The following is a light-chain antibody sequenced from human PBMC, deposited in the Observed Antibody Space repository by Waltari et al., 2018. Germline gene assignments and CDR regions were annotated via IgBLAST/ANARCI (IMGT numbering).Light chain of an antibody. J-gene: IGLJ2*01. CDR2: AVS. Sequence: QSALTQPPSVSGSPGQSVTISRTGTSIAIRDENYVSWFQQYPGKAPKFNRFAVSGRPSGVPNRFSGSKSGNTASLTISGLQSEDESHYFCCSYAGQFTWVFGGGTKLTVL. V-gene: IGLV2-11*01. CDR1: SIAIRDENY. CDR3: CSYAGQFTWV.